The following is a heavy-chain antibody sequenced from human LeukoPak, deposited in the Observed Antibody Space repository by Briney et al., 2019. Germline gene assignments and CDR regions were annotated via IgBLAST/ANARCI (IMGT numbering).Heavy chain of an antibody. CDR1: GFTFSSYS. V-gene: IGHV3-21*01. CDR3: ARDRLVVPAAMHYYYGMDV. D-gene: IGHD2-2*01. Sequence: GGSLRLSCAASGFTFSSYSMNWVRQAPGKGLEGVSSISSSSSYIYYADSVKGRFTISRDNAKNSLYLQMNSLRAEDTAVYYCARDRLVVPAAMHYYYGMDVWGKGTLVTVSS. CDR2: ISSSSSYI. J-gene: IGHJ6*04.